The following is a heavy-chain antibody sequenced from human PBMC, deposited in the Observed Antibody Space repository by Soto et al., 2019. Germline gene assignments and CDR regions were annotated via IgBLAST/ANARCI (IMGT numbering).Heavy chain of an antibody. CDR3: AKLPSSGSYALDY. V-gene: IGHV3-23*01. D-gene: IGHD1-26*01. CDR2: ISGSGGST. CDR1: GFTFSSYA. J-gene: IGHJ4*02. Sequence: GGSLRLSCAASGFTFSSYAMSWVRQAPGKGLEWVSAISGSGGSTYYADSVKGRFTISRDNSKNTLYLQMNSLRAEDMAVYYCAKLPSSGSYALDYWGQGTLVTVSS.